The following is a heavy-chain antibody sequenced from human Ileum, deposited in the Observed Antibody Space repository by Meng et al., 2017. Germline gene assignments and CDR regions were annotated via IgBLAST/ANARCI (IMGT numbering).Heavy chain of an antibody. J-gene: IGHJ4*02. V-gene: IGHV4-61*08. CDR2: AST. D-gene: IGHD7-27*01. CDR3: ARDHWGSLDY. CDR1: GGSVSSDGFQ. Sequence: AQLQESGPGLVRPAETLSLICTVSGGSVSSDGFQWGWVRQPPGKGLEWIGYASTNYNPSLKSRVTISLDTSKNQFSLELSSVTAADTAVYYCARDHWGSLDYWGQGILVTVSS.